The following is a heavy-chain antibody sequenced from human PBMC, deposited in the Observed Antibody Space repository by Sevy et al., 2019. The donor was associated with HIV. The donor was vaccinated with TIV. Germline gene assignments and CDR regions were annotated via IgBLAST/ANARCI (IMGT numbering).Heavy chain of an antibody. J-gene: IGHJ4*02. V-gene: IGHV3-7*01. CDR3: AHETFGRFES. D-gene: IGHD3-16*01. Sequence: EGSLRLSCAASGFTFSAYWMNWVLQAPGKGLEWVANIKGDGSDKHYVDSVEGRFTISRDNAKNLLYLQMNSLRVEDTAVYYCAHETFGRFESWGQGTLVTVSS. CDR2: IKGDGSDK. CDR1: GFTFSAYW.